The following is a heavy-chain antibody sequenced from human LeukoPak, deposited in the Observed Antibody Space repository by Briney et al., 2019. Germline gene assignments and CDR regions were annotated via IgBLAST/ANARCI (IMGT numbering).Heavy chain of an antibody. V-gene: IGHV3-21*01. CDR2: ISSSRSYI. D-gene: IGHD1-26*01. CDR3: ASKTWEVDY. J-gene: IGHJ4*02. CDR1: GFTFSSYS. Sequence: GGSLRLSCAASGFTFSSYSMNWVRQAPGKGLEWVSSISSSRSYIYYADSVKGRFTISRDNAKNSLYLQMNSLRAEDTAVYYCASKTWEVDYWGQGTLVTVSS.